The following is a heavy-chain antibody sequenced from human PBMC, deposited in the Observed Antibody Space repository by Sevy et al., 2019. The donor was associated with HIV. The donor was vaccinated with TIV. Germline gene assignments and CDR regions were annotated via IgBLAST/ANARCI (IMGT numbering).Heavy chain of an antibody. CDR1: GFTFSSYG. CDR2: IWYDGSNK. J-gene: IGHJ4*02. Sequence: GGSLRLSCAASGFTFSSYGMHWVRQAPGKGLEWVAVIWYDGSNKYYADSVKGRFTISRDNSKNTLYLQMKSLRAEDTAVNYWARSKDHYYDSSGYHYYFDYWGQGTLVTVSS. V-gene: IGHV3-33*01. CDR3: ARSKDHYYDSSGYHYYFDY. D-gene: IGHD3-22*01.